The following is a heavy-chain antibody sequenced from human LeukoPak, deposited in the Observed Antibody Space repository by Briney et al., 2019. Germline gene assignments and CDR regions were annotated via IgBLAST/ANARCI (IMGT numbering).Heavy chain of an antibody. V-gene: IGHV4-39*01. J-gene: IGHJ5*02. Sequence: SETPSLTCTVSGGSISSSNYYWGWIRQPPGKGLEWIGSCYYTGGTYDNPSLKSRVTISVDTSKNQFSLELSSVTAADTAVYYCARQPLTRQLLVPNRFDPWGQGTLVTVSS. CDR3: ARQPLTRQLLVPNRFDP. D-gene: IGHD6-13*01. CDR1: GGSISSSNYY. CDR2: CYYTGGT.